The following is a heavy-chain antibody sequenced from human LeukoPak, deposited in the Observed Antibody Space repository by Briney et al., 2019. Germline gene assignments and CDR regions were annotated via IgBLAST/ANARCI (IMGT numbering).Heavy chain of an antibody. CDR1: GYTFTSYD. Sequence: ASVKVSCKASGYTFTSYDINWVRQATGQGLEWMGWMNPNSGNTGYAQKFQGRVTMTRNTSKSTAYMELSSLRSEDTAMYYCARRGGKNYGDYLLYYYYMDVWGKGTTVTVSS. J-gene: IGHJ6*03. V-gene: IGHV1-8*01. CDR2: MNPNSGNT. D-gene: IGHD4-17*01. CDR3: ARRGGKNYGDYLLYYYYMDV.